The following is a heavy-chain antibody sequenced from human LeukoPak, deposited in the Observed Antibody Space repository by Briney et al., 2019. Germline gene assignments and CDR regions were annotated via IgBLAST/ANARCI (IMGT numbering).Heavy chain of an antibody. CDR3: ARHLMYYYGSGSYYNGYHDAFDI. CDR2: ISRRDDYT. Sequence: PGGSLRLSCAASGFAFSSYAMSWVRQPPGKGLEWVSVISRRDDYTYYADSVKGRFTISRDNSKNTLYLQMNTLRAEDTAVYYCARHLMYYYGSGSYYNGYHDAFDIWGQGTMVTVSS. D-gene: IGHD3-10*01. J-gene: IGHJ3*02. V-gene: IGHV3-23*01. CDR1: GFAFSSYA.